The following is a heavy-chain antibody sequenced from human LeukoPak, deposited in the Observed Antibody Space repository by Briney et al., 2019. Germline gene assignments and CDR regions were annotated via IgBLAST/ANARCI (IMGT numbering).Heavy chain of an antibody. V-gene: IGHV4-34*01. D-gene: IGHD2-2*02. Sequence: PSETLSLTCAVYGGSFSGYYWSWIRQPPGKGLEWIGEINHSGSTNYNPSLKGRVTISVDTSKNQFSLKLSSVTAADTAVYYCARGRRLLYLDYWGQGTLVTVSS. CDR1: GGSFSGYY. CDR3: ARGRRLLYLDY. CDR2: INHSGST. J-gene: IGHJ4*02.